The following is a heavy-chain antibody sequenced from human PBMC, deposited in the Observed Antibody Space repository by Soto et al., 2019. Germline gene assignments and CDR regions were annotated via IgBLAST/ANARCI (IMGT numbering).Heavy chain of an antibody. CDR2: IYYSGST. CDR1: GGSISSSSYY. D-gene: IGHD3-10*01. Sequence: QLQLQESGPGLVKPSETLSLTCTVSGGSISSSSYYWGWIRQPPGKGLEWIGSIYYSGSTYYNPSLRGRVTISVDTSKIQFSLKLSSVTAADTAVYYCARPGNYGSGSYLYYLDYWGQGTLVTVSS. CDR3: ARPGNYGSGSYLYYLDY. V-gene: IGHV4-39*01. J-gene: IGHJ4*02.